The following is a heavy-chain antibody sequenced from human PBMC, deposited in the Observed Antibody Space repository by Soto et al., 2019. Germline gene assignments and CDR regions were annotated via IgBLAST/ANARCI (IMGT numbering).Heavy chain of an antibody. CDR3: ARDRIAAAGYYYYGMDV. D-gene: IGHD6-13*01. Sequence: QTGGSLRLSCAASGFTVSSNYMSWVRQAPGKGLECVSVIYSGGSTYYADSVKGRFTISRDNSKNTLYLQMNSLRAEDTAVYYCARDRIAAAGYYYYGMDVWGQGTTVTVYS. V-gene: IGHV3-53*01. J-gene: IGHJ6*02. CDR2: IYSGGST. CDR1: GFTVSSNY.